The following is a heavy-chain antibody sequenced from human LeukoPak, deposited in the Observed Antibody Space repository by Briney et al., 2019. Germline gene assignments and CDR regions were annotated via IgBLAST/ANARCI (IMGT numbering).Heavy chain of an antibody. Sequence: GGSLRLSCAASGFTFSSYGMHWVRQAPGKGLEWVAVIWYDGSNKYYADSVKGRFTISRDNSKNTLYLQMNSLRAEDTAVYYCARAATGFEFDYWGQGALVTVSS. CDR3: ARAATGFEFDY. J-gene: IGHJ4*02. CDR1: GFTFSSYG. CDR2: IWYDGSNK. D-gene: IGHD3-10*01. V-gene: IGHV3-33*01.